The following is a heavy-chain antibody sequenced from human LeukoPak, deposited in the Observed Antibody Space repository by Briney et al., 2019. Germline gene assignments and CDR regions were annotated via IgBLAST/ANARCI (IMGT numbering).Heavy chain of an antibody. D-gene: IGHD5-12*01. J-gene: IGHJ6*02. V-gene: IGHV3-74*01. CDR1: GFTFSSYW. Sequence: GGSLRLSCAASGFTFSSYWMHWVRQAPGKGLVWVSRINSDGSSTSYADSVKGRFTISRDNAKNTLYLQMNSLRAEDTAVYYCAKGATMGYYYGMDVWGQGTTVTVSS. CDR3: AKGATMGYYYGMDV. CDR2: INSDGSST.